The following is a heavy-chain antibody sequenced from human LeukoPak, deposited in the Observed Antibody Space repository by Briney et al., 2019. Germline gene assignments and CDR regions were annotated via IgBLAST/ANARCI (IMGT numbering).Heavy chain of an antibody. J-gene: IGHJ6*02. CDR2: INHSGST. CDR3: LYSSRGYYYGMHV. CDR1: GGSFSGYY. Sequence: KTSETLSLTCAVYGGSFSGYYWSWIRQPPGKGLEWIGEINHSGSTNYNPSLESRVSISVDTSKNQFSLTLTSVTAADTAVYYCLYSSRGYYYGMHVWGQGATVTVSS. D-gene: IGHD6-13*01. V-gene: IGHV4-34*01.